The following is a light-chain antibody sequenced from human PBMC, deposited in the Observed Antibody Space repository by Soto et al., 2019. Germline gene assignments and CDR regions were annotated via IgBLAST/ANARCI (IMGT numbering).Light chain of an antibody. CDR2: RAS. V-gene: IGKV3-15*01. Sequence: EVVMTQSPATLSVSPGERATLSCRASQSVSSNLAWYQQKVGQAPRLFIYRASTRATGIPAMFSGSGSGTEFTLTISSLQSEDFAVYYCQQHNNWKHTVGGGTKVEIK. CDR1: QSVSSN. J-gene: IGKJ4*01. CDR3: QQHNNWKHT.